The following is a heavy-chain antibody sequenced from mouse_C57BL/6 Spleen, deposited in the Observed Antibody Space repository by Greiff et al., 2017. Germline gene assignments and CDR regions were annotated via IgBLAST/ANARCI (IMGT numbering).Heavy chain of an antibody. CDR1: GYTFTSYW. Sequence: QVQLKQPGAELVMPGASVKLSCKASGYTFTSYWMHWVKQRPGQGLEWIGEIDPSDSYTNYNQKFKGKSTLTVDKSSSTAYMQLSSLTSEDSAVYYCARSNYYGSSYVGSYWGQGTLVTVSA. CDR2: IDPSDSYT. V-gene: IGHV1-69*01. D-gene: IGHD1-1*01. J-gene: IGHJ3*01. CDR3: ARSNYYGSSYVGSY.